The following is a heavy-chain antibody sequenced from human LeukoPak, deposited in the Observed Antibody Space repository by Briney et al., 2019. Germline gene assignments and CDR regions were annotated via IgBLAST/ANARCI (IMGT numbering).Heavy chain of an antibody. CDR2: ISYDGSNK. CDR3: ARVSDY. Sequence: TGGSLRLSCAASGFTFSSYAMHWVRQAPGKGLEWVAVISYDGSNKYYADSVKGRFTISRDNSKNTLYPQMNSLRAEDTAVYYCARVSDYWGQGTLVTVSS. CDR1: GFTFSSYA. J-gene: IGHJ4*02. V-gene: IGHV3-30-3*01.